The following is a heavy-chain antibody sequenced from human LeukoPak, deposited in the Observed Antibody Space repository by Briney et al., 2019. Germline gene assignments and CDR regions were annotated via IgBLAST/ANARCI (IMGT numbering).Heavy chain of an antibody. CDR3: ARDSEGRKFDP. V-gene: IGHV4-39*07. CDR1: GGSISSSSYY. J-gene: IGHJ5*02. CDR2: IYYSGST. Sequence: PSETLSLTCTVSGGSISSSSYYWGWIRQPPGKGLEWIGSIYYSGSTYYNPSLKSRVTISVDTSKNQFSLKLSSVTAADTAVYYCARDSEGRKFDPWGQGTLVTVSS. D-gene: IGHD1-26*01.